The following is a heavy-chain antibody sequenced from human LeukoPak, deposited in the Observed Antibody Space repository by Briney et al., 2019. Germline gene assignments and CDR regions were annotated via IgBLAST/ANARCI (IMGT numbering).Heavy chain of an antibody. Sequence: GGSLRLSCAASGFTFSSYWMSWVRQAPGKGLEWVANIKQDGSEKYYVDSVKGRFTISRDNAKNSLYLQMNSLRAEDTAVYYCARGGEQQLGYFDYWGQGTLVTVSS. CDR3: ARGGEQQLGYFDY. CDR2: IKQDGSEK. J-gene: IGHJ4*02. D-gene: IGHD6-13*01. CDR1: GFTFSSYW. V-gene: IGHV3-7*01.